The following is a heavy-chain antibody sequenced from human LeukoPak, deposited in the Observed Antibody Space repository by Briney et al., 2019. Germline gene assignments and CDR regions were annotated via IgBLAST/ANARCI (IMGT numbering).Heavy chain of an antibody. Sequence: GGSLTLSCAASGFTLSTYYMNWVRQAPGKGLEWVSIIYSGGTTYYADSVRGRFTISRDTSKNTLSLQMNSLRAEDTAVYFCARLGDHFHCNLDLWGRGTLVTVSS. J-gene: IGHJ2*01. D-gene: IGHD2/OR15-2a*01. V-gene: IGHV3-53*01. CDR2: IYSGGTT. CDR1: GFTLSTYY. CDR3: ARLGDHFHCNLDL.